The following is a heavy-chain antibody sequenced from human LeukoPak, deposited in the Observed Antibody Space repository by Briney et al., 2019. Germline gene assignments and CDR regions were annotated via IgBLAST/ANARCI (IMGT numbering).Heavy chain of an antibody. Sequence: ASVKVSCKASGYTFTGYYMHWVGQAPGQGLGWMGRINPNSGGTNYAQKFQGRVTMTRDTSISTAYMELSRLRSDDTAVYYCARLTAMATFDYWGQGTLVTVSS. CDR1: GYTFTGYY. CDR3: ARLTAMATFDY. V-gene: IGHV1-2*06. D-gene: IGHD5-18*01. CDR2: INPNSGGT. J-gene: IGHJ4*02.